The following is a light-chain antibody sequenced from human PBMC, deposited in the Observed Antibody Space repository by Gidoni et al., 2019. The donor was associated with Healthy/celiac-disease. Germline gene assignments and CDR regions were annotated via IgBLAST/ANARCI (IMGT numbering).Light chain of an antibody. Sequence: EIVLTQSPATLSLSPASQSVSSYLAWYQQKPGQAPRLLIYDASNRATGIPARFSGSGSGTDFTLTISSLEPEDFAVYYCQQRSNWPFTFGPGTKVDIK. CDR3: QQRSNWPFT. CDR2: DAS. CDR1: QSVSSY. J-gene: IGKJ3*01. V-gene: IGKV3-11*01.